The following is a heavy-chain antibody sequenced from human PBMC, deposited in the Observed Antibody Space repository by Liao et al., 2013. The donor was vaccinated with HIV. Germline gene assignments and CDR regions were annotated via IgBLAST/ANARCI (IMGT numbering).Heavy chain of an antibody. CDR2: IYYSGST. D-gene: IGHD6-6*01. J-gene: IGHJ4*02. CDR3: ARDTGQLVFDY. V-gene: IGHV4-61*01. Sequence: QVQLQESGPGLVKPSQTLSLTCTVSGGSISSGSYYWSWIRQPPGKGLEWIGYIYYSGSTNYNPSLKSRVTISVDTSKNQFSLKLSSVTAADTAVYYCARDTGQLVFDYWGQGTLVTVSS. CDR1: GGSISSGSYY.